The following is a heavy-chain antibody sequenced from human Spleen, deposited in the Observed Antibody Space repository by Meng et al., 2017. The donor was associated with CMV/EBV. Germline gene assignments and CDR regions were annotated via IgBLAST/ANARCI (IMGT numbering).Heavy chain of an antibody. CDR3: ATESFVVISTNSFDS. CDR2: ICCDASIK. V-gene: IGHV3-33*01. CDR1: FSTCA. D-gene: IGHD2-21*01. Sequence: FSTCAMHWVRQAPGKGLEWGAIICCDASIKYNADSVKGRFTFSRDNSKNTLYLQMNRLRAADTAVYYCATESFVVISTNSFDSWGQGTLVTVSS. J-gene: IGHJ4*02.